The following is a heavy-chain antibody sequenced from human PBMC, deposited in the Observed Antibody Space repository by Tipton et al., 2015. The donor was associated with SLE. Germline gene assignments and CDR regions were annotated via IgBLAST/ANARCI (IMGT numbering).Heavy chain of an antibody. CDR2: IYYTGNT. V-gene: IGHV4-59*11. J-gene: IGHJ3*01. D-gene: IGHD2-2*03. CDR3: ARIGLCTTTTCNAGAFDV. CDR1: GGSMSYHY. Sequence: TLSLTCSVSGGSMSYHYWSWIRQPPGKGLEWIGYIYYTGNTNYNTSLKSRVTMSVDTSKSQFSLKLTFVSAAHTAIYYCARIGLCTTTTCNAGAFDVCGQGSMVTVSS.